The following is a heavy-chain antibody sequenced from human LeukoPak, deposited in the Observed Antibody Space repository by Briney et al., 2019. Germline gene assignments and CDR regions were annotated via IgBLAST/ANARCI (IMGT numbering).Heavy chain of an antibody. J-gene: IGHJ4*02. V-gene: IGHV4-59*12. D-gene: IGHD3-22*01. Sequence: SETLSLTCTVSGGSISSYYWSWIRQPPGKGLEWIGYIYYSGSTDYNPSLKSRVTISVDTSKNQFSLKLSSVTAADTAVYYCARESRYDSSKVDYFDYWGQGTLVTVSS. CDR2: IYYSGST. CDR1: GGSISSYY. CDR3: ARESRYDSSKVDYFDY.